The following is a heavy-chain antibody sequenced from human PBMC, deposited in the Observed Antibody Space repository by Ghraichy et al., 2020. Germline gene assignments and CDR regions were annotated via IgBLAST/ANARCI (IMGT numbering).Heavy chain of an antibody. D-gene: IGHD4/OR15-4a*01. CDR3: ARDGDYGEQAFDI. Sequence: SETLSLTCTVSGGSISSGGYYWSWIRQHPGKGLAWIGYIYYSGSTYYNPSLKSRVTISVDTSKNQFSLKLSSVTAADTAVYYCARDGDYGEQAFDIWGQGTMVTVSS. CDR1: GGSISSGGYY. J-gene: IGHJ3*02. CDR2: IYYSGST. V-gene: IGHV4-31*03.